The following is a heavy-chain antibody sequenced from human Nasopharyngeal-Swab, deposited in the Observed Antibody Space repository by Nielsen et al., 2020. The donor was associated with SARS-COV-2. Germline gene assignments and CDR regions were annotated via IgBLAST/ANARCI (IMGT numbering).Heavy chain of an antibody. V-gene: IGHV4-39*07. D-gene: IGHD5-18*01. J-gene: IGHJ4*02. CDR2: VYYSGST. CDR1: GGSISSSDYY. Sequence: SETQSLTCTVSGGSISSSDYYWVWIRQPPGKGLEWIGSVYYSGSTYYNPSLKSRVTISVDTSKNQFSLKLSSVTAADTAVYYCAREPGYSYGEFDSWGQGTLVTVSS. CDR3: AREPGYSYGEFDS.